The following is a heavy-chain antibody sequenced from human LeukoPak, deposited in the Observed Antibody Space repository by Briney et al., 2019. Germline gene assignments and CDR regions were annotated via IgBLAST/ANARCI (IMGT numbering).Heavy chain of an antibody. D-gene: IGHD2-15*01. CDR2: ISFNGDKT. CDR1: GFTFSRYA. CDR3: ARDLSEKYSSDY. V-gene: IGHV3-30-3*01. J-gene: IGHJ4*02. Sequence: PGGSLRLSCAASGFTFSRYAMHWARQAPGKGLEWVTFISFNGDKTYYADSVKGRFTISRDNSKRMVYLQMHSLRAEDTAVYYCARDLSEKYSSDYWGQGTLVIVSS.